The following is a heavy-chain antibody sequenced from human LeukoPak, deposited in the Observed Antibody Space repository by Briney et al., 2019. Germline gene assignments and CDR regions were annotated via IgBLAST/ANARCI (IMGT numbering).Heavy chain of an antibody. CDR3: ARQETSSYNGAFDI. V-gene: IGHV3-7*01. CDR1: GLTFNSYW. Sequence: GGSLRLSCAASGLTFNSYWMSWVRQAPGKGLEWVANIKKDGSEKYYVDSVKGRFTISRDNAKNSLYLQINSLRADDTAVYYCARQETSSYNGAFDIWGQGTMVTVSS. CDR2: IKKDGSEK. D-gene: IGHD1-26*01. J-gene: IGHJ3*02.